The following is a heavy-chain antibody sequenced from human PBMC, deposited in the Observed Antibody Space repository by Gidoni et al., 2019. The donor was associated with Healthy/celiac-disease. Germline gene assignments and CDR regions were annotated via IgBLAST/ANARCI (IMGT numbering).Heavy chain of an antibody. CDR1: GFTFSSYG. J-gene: IGHJ6*02. D-gene: IGHD1-7*01. CDR2: IWYDGSNK. Sequence: QVQLVESGGGVVQPGRSLRLSCAASGFTFSSYGMHWVRQAPGKGLEWVAVIWYDGSNKYYADSVKGRFTISRDNSKNTLYLQMNSLRAEDTAVYYCARDFWNYLENYYYYGMDVWGQGTTVTVSS. CDR3: ARDFWNYLENYYYYGMDV. V-gene: IGHV3-33*01.